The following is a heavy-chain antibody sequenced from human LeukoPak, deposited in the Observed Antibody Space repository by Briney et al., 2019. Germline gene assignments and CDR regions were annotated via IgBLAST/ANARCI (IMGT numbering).Heavy chain of an antibody. D-gene: IGHD3-10*01. Sequence: ASVKVSCKASGYTFTSYTIHWVRQAPGQRLEWMGWMNPNSGNTGYAQKFQGRVTMTRNTSISTAYMELSSLRSEDTAVYYCARDRWWFGELLYRDDAFDIWGQGTMVTVSS. V-gene: IGHV1-8*02. CDR1: GYTFTSYT. J-gene: IGHJ3*02. CDR2: MNPNSGNT. CDR3: ARDRWWFGELLYRDDAFDI.